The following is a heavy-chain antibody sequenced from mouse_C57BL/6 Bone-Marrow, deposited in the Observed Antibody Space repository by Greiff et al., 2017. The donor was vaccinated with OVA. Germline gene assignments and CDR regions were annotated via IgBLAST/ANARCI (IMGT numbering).Heavy chain of an antibody. CDR1: GYTFTSYG. J-gene: IGHJ3*01. CDR2: IYPRSGNT. D-gene: IGHD2-12*01. Sequence: QVQLKQSGAELARPGASVKLSCKASGYTFTSYGISWVKQRTGQGLEWIGEIYPRSGNTYYNEKFKGKATLTADKSSSTAYMELRSLKSEDAAVYFGARGHYCYRAWFAYWGQGTLVTVSA. V-gene: IGHV1-81*01. CDR3: ARGHYCYRAWFAY.